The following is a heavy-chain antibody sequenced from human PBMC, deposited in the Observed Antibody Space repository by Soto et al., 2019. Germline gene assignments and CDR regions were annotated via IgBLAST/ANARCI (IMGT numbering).Heavy chain of an antibody. V-gene: IGHV3-23*01. CDR2: ISGSGGST. Sequence: EVQLLESGGGLVQPGGSLRLSCAASGFTFSSYAMSWVRQAPGKGLEWVSGISGSGGSTYYADSVKGRFTISRDNSKNTMYLQMNSLRAEDTAVYYCAKDIWFGENDNYMDVWGKGTTVTVSS. D-gene: IGHD3-10*01. J-gene: IGHJ6*03. CDR3: AKDIWFGENDNYMDV. CDR1: GFTFSSYA.